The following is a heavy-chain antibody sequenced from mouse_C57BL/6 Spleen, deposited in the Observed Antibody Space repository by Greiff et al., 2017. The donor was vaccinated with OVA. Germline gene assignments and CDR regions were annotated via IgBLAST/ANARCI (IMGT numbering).Heavy chain of an antibody. CDR1: GYTFTSYW. CDR2: IYPGSGST. Sequence: QVQLKQPGAELVKPGASVKMSCKASGYTFTSYWITWVKQRPGQGLEWIGDIYPGSGSTNYNEKFKSKATLTVDTSSSTAYMQLSSLTSEDSAVYYCARGGSYYAMDYWGQGTSVTVSS. J-gene: IGHJ4*01. CDR3: ARGGSYYAMDY. V-gene: IGHV1-55*01.